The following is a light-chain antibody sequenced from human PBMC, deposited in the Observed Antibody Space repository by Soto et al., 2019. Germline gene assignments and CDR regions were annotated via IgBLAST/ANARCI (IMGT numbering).Light chain of an antibody. V-gene: IGLV2-23*01. J-gene: IGLJ3*02. CDR1: SSDVGSYNF. CDR2: EGS. CDR3: CSYAGSSTWV. Sequence: QPVLTQPASVSGSPGQSITISCTGTSSDVGSYNFVSWYQQHPGKAPKLMIYEGSKRPSGVSNRFSGSKSGNTASLTISGLQAEDEADYYCCSYAGSSTWVFGGGTKVTVL.